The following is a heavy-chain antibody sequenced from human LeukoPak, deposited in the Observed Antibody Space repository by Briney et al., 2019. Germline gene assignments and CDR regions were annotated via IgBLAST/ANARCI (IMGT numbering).Heavy chain of an antibody. J-gene: IGHJ3*02. Sequence: GASVKVSFKASGYTFTSYGISWVRQAPGQGLEWMGWISAYNGNTNYAQKLQGRVTMTTDTSTSTAYMELRSLRSDDTAVYYCARDMNTMVRGARKVRAFDIWGQGTMVTVSS. CDR3: ARDMNTMVRGARKVRAFDI. CDR1: GYTFTSYG. D-gene: IGHD3-10*01. V-gene: IGHV1-18*01. CDR2: ISAYNGNT.